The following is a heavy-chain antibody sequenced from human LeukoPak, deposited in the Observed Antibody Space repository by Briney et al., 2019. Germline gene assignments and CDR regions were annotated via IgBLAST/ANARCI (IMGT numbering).Heavy chain of an antibody. D-gene: IGHD5-24*01. CDR2: IGGTHSNI. CDR3: ARDPHGYNSYFDY. V-gene: IGHV3-48*01. CDR1: GFTFSSYG. J-gene: IGHJ4*02. Sequence: GGSLRLSCAASGFTFSSYGMNWVRQAPGKGLEWVSYIGGTHSNIYYADSVKGRFTISRDISRNTVHLQMNSLRAGDTAVYYCARDPHGYNSYFDYWGQGTLVTVSS.